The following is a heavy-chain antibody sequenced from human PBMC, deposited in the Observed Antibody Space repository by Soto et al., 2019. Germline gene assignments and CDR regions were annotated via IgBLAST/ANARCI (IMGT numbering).Heavy chain of an antibody. Sequence: ETLSLTCTVSGGSVSSGSYYWSWIRQPPGKGLEWIGYIYYSGSTNYNPSLKSRVTISVDTSKNQFSLKLSSVTAADTAVYYCARDQKLGYDFWSGYYDYYGMDVWGQGTTVTVSS. CDR3: ARDQKLGYDFWSGYYDYYGMDV. CDR1: GGSVSSGSYY. V-gene: IGHV4-61*01. J-gene: IGHJ6*02. D-gene: IGHD3-3*01. CDR2: IYYSGST.